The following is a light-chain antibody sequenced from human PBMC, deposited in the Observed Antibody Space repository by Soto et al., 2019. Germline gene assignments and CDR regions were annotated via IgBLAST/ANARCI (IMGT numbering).Light chain of an antibody. CDR3: PSDTSINTRV. V-gene: IGLV2-14*01. Sequence: QSALTQPASVSGSPGQSITISCTGSSTDVGGYNHVSWYQHHPGKAPKLIIFEVSNRPSGVSNRFSGSKSGNTASLTISVLQAEDDGDYYCPSDTSINTRVFGTGTKLTVL. CDR1: STDVGGYNH. J-gene: IGLJ1*01. CDR2: EVS.